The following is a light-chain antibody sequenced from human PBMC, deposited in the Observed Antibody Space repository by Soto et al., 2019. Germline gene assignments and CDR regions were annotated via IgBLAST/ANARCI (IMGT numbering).Light chain of an antibody. CDR1: QSISSW. Sequence: DIQMTQSPSTLSASVGDRVTITCRASQSISSWLAWYQQKPGKAPRLLIYDASYLERGVPSRFSGSGSGTKFTLTISSLHPDDFATYYCQQYYTYPWTFGPGTKV. CDR3: QQYYTYPWT. J-gene: IGKJ1*01. V-gene: IGKV1-5*01. CDR2: DAS.